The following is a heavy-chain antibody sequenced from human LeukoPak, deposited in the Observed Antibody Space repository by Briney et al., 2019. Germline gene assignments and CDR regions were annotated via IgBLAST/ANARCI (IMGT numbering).Heavy chain of an antibody. J-gene: IGHJ4*02. CDR3: VRGRADSSAYYWGPFDL. CDR2: ISQDGSNQ. CDR1: GPSFRDYA. Sequence: GKSLRLSCEASGPSFRDYAMHWVRQAPGRGLEWVAVISQDGSNQNYVDSVQDRVTISRDNSKNTLFLQMFTLKTEDTAVYFCVRGRADSSAYYWGPFDLWGQGALVTVSA. V-gene: IGHV3-30*04. D-gene: IGHD3-22*01.